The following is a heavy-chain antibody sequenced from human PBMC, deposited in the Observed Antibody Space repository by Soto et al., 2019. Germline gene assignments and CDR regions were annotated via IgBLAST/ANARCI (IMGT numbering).Heavy chain of an antibody. CDR2: IYSGGST. Sequence: GGSLRLSCAASGFTVSSNYISWVRQAPGKGLEWVSVIYSGGSTYYADSVKGRFTISRDNSKNTLYLQMNSLRAEDTAVYYCARAEGGDFWSGYYSQYGMDVWGQGTTVTVSS. CDR3: ARAEGGDFWSGYYSQYGMDV. CDR1: GFTVSSNY. V-gene: IGHV3-53*01. J-gene: IGHJ6*02. D-gene: IGHD3-3*01.